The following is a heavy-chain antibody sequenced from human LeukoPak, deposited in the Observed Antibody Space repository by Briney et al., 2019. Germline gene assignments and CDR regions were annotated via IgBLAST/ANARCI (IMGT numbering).Heavy chain of an antibody. J-gene: IGHJ4*02. Sequence: SETLSLTCAVYGGSFSGYYWSWIRQPPGKGLEWIGEINHSGSTNYNPSLKSRVTISVDTSKNQFSLKLSSVTAADTAVYYCARWLYSSSSPEYYFDYWGQGTLDTVSS. D-gene: IGHD6-6*01. CDR1: GGSFSGYY. V-gene: IGHV4-34*01. CDR3: ARWLYSSSSPEYYFDY. CDR2: INHSGST.